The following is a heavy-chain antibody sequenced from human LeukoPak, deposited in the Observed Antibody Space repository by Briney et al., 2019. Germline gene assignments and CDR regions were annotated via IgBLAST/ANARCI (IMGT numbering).Heavy chain of an antibody. D-gene: IGHD3-10*01. Sequence: SVKVSCKASGGTFSSYAISWVRQAPGQGLGWMGGIIPIFGTANYAQKFQGRVTITTDVSTSTAYMELSSLRSEDTAVYYCARDREVYGSGSQVRYYYYMDVWGKGTTVTVSS. CDR2: IIPIFGTA. J-gene: IGHJ6*03. CDR3: ARDREVYGSGSQVRYYYYMDV. V-gene: IGHV1-69*05. CDR1: GGTFSSYA.